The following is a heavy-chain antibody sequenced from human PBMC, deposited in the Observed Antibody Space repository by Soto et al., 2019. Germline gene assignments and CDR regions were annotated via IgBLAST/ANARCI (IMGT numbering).Heavy chain of an antibody. D-gene: IGHD3-3*01. J-gene: IGHJ4*02. V-gene: IGHV3-30-3*01. CDR1: GFTFSSYA. Sequence: QVQLVESGGGVVQPGRSLRLSCAASGFTFSSYAMHWVRQAPGKGLEWVAVISYDGSNKYYADSVKGRFTISRDNSKNTLYLQMNSQRAEDTAVYYCARGYYDFGSGYYSFDYWGQGTLVTVSS. CDR3: ARGYYDFGSGYYSFDY. CDR2: ISYDGSNK.